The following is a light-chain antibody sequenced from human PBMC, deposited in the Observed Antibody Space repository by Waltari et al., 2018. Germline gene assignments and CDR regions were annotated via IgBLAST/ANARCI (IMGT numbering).Light chain of an antibody. Sequence: QSALTQPASVSGSPGQSITISCPGTSSDVGGYTYVPWYQQHPGNAPKVMIYDVSKRPSGVSNRFSGSKSGNTASLTISGLQAEDEADYYCSSYTSSSTWVFGGGTKLTVL. CDR2: DVS. CDR1: SSDVGGYTY. CDR3: SSYTSSSTWV. J-gene: IGLJ3*02. V-gene: IGLV2-14*01.